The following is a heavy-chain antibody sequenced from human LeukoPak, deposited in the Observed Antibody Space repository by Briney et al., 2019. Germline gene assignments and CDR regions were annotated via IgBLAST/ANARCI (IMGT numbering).Heavy chain of an antibody. CDR1: GGTFSSYA. D-gene: IGHD6-19*01. Sequence: ASVKVSCKASGGTFSSYAISWVRQAPGQGLEWMGRIIPILGIANYAQKFQGRVTITADKSTTTAYMGLSSLRSEDTAVYYCAREMGIAVAGMGHWGQGTLVSVSS. CDR3: AREMGIAVAGMGH. J-gene: IGHJ4*02. CDR2: IIPILGIA. V-gene: IGHV1-69*04.